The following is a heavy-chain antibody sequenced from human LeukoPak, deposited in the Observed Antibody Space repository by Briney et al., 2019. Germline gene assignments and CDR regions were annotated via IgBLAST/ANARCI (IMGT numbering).Heavy chain of an antibody. Sequence: PGGSLRLSCAASGFTFSSYSMNWVRQAPGKGLEWVSYISSSSSTIYYADSVKGRFTISRDNAKNSLYLQMNSLRAEDTAVYYCARGTAAGTDAFDIWGQGTMVTVSS. CDR1: GFTFSSYS. V-gene: IGHV3-48*04. CDR2: ISSSSSTI. D-gene: IGHD6-13*01. CDR3: ARGTAAGTDAFDI. J-gene: IGHJ3*02.